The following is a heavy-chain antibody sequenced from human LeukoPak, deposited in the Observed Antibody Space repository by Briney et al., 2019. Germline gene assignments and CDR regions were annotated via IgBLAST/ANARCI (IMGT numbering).Heavy chain of an antibody. CDR3: ARGGAHCSGDCYYDY. CDR1: GFTFSSYN. CDR2: ISRTSDYI. D-gene: IGHD2-21*02. J-gene: IGHJ4*02. Sequence: GGSLRLSCAASGFTFSSYNMEWVRQAPGKGLEWVSSISRTSDYIYYADSVKGRFTISRDNAKNSLYLQMNSLRADDTAVYYCARGGAHCSGDCYYDYWGQGTLVTVSS. V-gene: IGHV3-21*06.